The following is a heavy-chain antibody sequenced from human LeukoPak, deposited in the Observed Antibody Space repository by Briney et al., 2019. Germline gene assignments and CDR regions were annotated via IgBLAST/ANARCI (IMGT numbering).Heavy chain of an antibody. CDR3: ARYDSGWYDY. CDR1: GFTFRSYR. D-gene: IGHD6-19*01. CDR2: ISSGSTTI. J-gene: IGHJ4*02. Sequence: PVGSLRLSCAASGFTFRSYRMNWVRQAPGKGLEWVSYISSGSTTIYYADSVKSRFTISRDNAKNSLYLQMNSLRDEDTAVYYCARYDSGWYDYWGQGTLVTVSS. V-gene: IGHV3-48*02.